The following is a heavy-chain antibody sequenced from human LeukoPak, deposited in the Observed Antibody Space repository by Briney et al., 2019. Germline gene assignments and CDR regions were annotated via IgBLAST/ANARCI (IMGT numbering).Heavy chain of an antibody. D-gene: IGHD5-18*01. J-gene: IGHJ5*02. CDR1: GFTFSSYT. V-gene: IGHV3-21*04. Sequence: GGSLRLSCAASGFTFSSYTMNWVRQASGKGLEWVSSISRSSTYIYYADSVKGRFTISRDNTNNSLYLQMNSLRAEDTAVYYCARRMDTAMIMLPMDRWGQGTLVSVSS. CDR3: ARRMDTAMIMLPMDR. CDR2: ISRSSTYI.